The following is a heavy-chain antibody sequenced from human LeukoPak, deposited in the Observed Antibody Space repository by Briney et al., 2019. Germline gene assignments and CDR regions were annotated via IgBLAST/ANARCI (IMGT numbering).Heavy chain of an antibody. CDR1: GYTFISYG. D-gene: IGHD3-22*01. Sequence: ASVKVSCKASGYTFISYGISWVRQAPGQGLEWMGWISAYNGNTNYAQKLQGRVTMTTDASTSTAYMELRSLRSDDTAVYYCARYYYDSSGYLYVGLPTHYYYYYGMDVWGQGTTVTVSS. CDR3: ARYYYDSSGYLYVGLPTHYYYYYGMDV. CDR2: ISAYNGNT. V-gene: IGHV1-18*01. J-gene: IGHJ6*02.